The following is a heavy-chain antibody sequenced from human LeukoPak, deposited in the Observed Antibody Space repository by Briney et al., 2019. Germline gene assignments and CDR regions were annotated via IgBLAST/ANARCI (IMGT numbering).Heavy chain of an antibody. J-gene: IGHJ4*02. CDR2: IIPIFGTA. D-gene: IGHD5-18*01. Sequence: ASVKVSCKASGGTFSSYAISWVRQAPGQGLEWMGGIIPIFGTANYAQKFQGRVTITADKSTSTAYMELSSLRSEDTAVYYCARGSYGRSYYFDYWGQGTLVTVSS. CDR3: ARGSYGRSYYFDY. V-gene: IGHV1-69*06. CDR1: GGTFSSYA.